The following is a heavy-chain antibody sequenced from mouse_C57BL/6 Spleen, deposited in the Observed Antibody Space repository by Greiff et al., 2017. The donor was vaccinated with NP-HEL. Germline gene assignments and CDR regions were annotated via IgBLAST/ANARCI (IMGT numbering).Heavy chain of an antibody. J-gene: IGHJ3*01. Sequence: VQLQQSGPGLVKPSQSLSLTCSVTGYSITSGYYWNWIRQFPGNKLEWMGYISYDGSNNYNPSLKNRISITRDTSKNQFFLKLNSVTTEDTATYYCARRGYYYGSSEGFAYWGQGTLVTVSA. CDR1: GYSITSGYY. CDR2: ISYDGSN. CDR3: ARRGYYYGSSEGFAY. D-gene: IGHD1-1*01. V-gene: IGHV3-6*01.